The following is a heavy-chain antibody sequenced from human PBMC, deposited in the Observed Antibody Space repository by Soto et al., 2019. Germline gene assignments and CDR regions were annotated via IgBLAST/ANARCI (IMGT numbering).Heavy chain of an antibody. V-gene: IGHV3-23*01. D-gene: IGHD1-1*01. CDR2: ISTGSDRT. J-gene: IGHJ4*02. Sequence: EVHLLESEGGLVQPGGSLRLSCAASGFTFSTHAMGWVRQAPGKGLEWVSLISTGSDRTYYGNSVMGRFTISRDNSKNTLYLQLSTLRVEDTAVYYCATQDFRGPTGTTWGQGSLVTVSS. CDR3: ATQDFRGPTGTT. CDR1: GFTFSTHA.